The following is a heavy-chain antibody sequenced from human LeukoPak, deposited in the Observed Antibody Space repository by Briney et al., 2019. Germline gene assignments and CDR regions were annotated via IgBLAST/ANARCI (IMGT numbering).Heavy chain of an antibody. D-gene: IGHD2-15*01. V-gene: IGHV4-59*01. CDR1: GGSISSYY. Sequence: SETLSLTCTVSGGSISSYYWSWIRQPPGEGLEWIGYIYYSGSTNYNPSLKSRVTISVDTSKNQFSLKLSSVTAADTAVYYCARVFKNGPPPPQGYYFDYWGQGTLVTVSS. CDR2: IYYSGST. J-gene: IGHJ4*02. CDR3: ARVFKNGPPPPQGYYFDY.